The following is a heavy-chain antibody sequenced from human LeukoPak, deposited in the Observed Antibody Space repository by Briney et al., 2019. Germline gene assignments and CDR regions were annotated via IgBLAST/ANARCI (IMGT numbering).Heavy chain of an antibody. CDR1: SYSIDNGYY. J-gene: IGHJ4*02. CDR3: ARDSGFLGWFNSRPDNYFDS. D-gene: IGHD3-3*01. Sequence: SETLSLTCTISSYSIDNGYYWGWIRQPPGKGLEWIGSIYHSGNTYYSPSLKSRLTISVDASRNQFSMKLSSVTAADTAVYYCARDSGFLGWFNSRPDNYFDSWGQGTPVTVSS. V-gene: IGHV4-38-2*02. CDR2: IYHSGNT.